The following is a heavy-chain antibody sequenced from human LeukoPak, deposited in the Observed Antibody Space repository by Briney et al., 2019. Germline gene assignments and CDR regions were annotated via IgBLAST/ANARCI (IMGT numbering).Heavy chain of an antibody. CDR2: INHGGST. D-gene: IGHD6-19*01. Sequence: SETLSLTCAVYGGSLSGYYWGWIRQPPGKGLEWVGEINHGGSTNYNPSLKSGVTISVDTSKNQFSLKLSSVTAADTAVYYCAGGAGVAGLNPVGYFDLWGRGTLVTVSS. V-gene: IGHV4-34*01. CDR1: GGSLSGYY. CDR3: AGGAGVAGLNPVGYFDL. J-gene: IGHJ2*01.